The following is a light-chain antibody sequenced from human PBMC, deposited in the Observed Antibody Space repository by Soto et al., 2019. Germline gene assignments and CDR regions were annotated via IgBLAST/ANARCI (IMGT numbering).Light chain of an antibody. CDR2: AAS. V-gene: IGKV1-39*01. CDR3: QQSYSSPNT. J-gene: IGKJ2*01. Sequence: DIQMTQSPSSLSASVGDRVTISCRASQSISTYLNWYRQKPGKAPELLIYAASSLQSGVPSRFSGSGSGTDFTLTISNLQPEDFSSYYCQQSYSSPNTCGQGTKLDIK. CDR1: QSISTY.